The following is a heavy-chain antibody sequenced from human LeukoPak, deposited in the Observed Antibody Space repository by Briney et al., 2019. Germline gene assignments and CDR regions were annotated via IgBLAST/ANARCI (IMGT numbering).Heavy chain of an antibody. Sequence: SVKVSCMASGGTFSSYAISWVRQAPGQGLEWMGRIIPILGIANYAQKFQGRVTITADKSTSTAYMELSSLRSEDTAVYYCARAIIAVAGTGFDYWGQGTLVTVSS. J-gene: IGHJ4*02. CDR3: ARAIIAVAGTGFDY. V-gene: IGHV1-69*04. D-gene: IGHD6-19*01. CDR2: IIPILGIA. CDR1: GGTFSSYA.